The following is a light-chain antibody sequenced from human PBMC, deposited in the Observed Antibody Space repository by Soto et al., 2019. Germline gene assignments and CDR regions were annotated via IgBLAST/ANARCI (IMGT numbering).Light chain of an antibody. CDR3: QQYGASPFT. V-gene: IGKV3-20*01. Sequence: VVLTQSPATLSLSPGERATLSCRASRHVYINALGWYQQKPGRTPTLLIYGASTRATDVPDRFSATGSGTDFSLNISRVEPEDSAVYYCQQYGASPFTFVPGTRLEI. CDR1: RHVYINA. J-gene: IGKJ3*01. CDR2: GAS.